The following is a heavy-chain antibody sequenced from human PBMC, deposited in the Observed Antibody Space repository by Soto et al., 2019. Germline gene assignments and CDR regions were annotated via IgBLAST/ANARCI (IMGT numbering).Heavy chain of an antibody. CDR3: ATFTKYDILTGFYPC. CDR2: IYSDGST. D-gene: IGHD3-9*01. V-gene: IGHV3-66*01. J-gene: IGHJ4*02. Sequence: APGKGLEWVAVIYSDGSTYYADSVKGRFIISRDNSNNTLYFQMNGLRAEDTAVYYCATFTKYDILTGFYPCWGQGTLVTVSS.